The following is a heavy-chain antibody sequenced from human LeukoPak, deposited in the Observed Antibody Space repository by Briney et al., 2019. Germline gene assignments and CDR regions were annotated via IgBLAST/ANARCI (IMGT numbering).Heavy chain of an antibody. CDR3: AKGATLSTRMYYFDY. CDR2: ISGSGGGST. J-gene: IGHJ4*02. D-gene: IGHD2-15*01. V-gene: IGHV3-23*01. CDR1: GFTFSSYA. Sequence: GGSLRLSCAASGFTFSSYAMSWVRQAPGKGLEWVSAISGSGGGSTYYADSVKGRFTISRDNSKNTLYVQVNSLRAEDTAVYYCAKGATLSTRMYYFDYWGQGTLVTVSS.